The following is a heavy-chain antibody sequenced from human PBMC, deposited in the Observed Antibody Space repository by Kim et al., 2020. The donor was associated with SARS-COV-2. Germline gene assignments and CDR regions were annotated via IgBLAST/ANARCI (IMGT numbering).Heavy chain of an antibody. J-gene: IGHJ4*02. CDR2: ISSSSSTI. V-gene: IGHV3-48*02. CDR1: GFTFSSYS. Sequence: GGSLRLSCAASGFTFSSYSMNWVRQAPGKGLEWVSYISSSSSTIYYADSVKGRFTISRDNAKNSLYLQMNSLRDEDTAVYYCARAEQWLVSGYYFDYWGQGTLVTVSS. D-gene: IGHD6-19*01. CDR3: ARAEQWLVSGYYFDY.